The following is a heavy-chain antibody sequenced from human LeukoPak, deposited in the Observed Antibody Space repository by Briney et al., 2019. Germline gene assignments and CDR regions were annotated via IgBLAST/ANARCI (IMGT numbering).Heavy chain of an antibody. J-gene: IGHJ5*02. CDR2: IDDDGAGT. CDR1: GFPFSGYW. Sequence: GGSLRLSCAASGFPFSGYWMHWVRQAPGKGLVWVSRIDDDGAGTTYAHSVKGRFTISRDNAKNTLYLQMNSLRVGDTAVYYCARSASGYDAWGQGTLVTVSS. V-gene: IGHV3-74*01. D-gene: IGHD5-12*01. CDR3: ARSASGYDA.